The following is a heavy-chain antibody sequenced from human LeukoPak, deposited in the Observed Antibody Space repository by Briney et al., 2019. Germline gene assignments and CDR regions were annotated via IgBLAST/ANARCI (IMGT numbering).Heavy chain of an antibody. J-gene: IGHJ4*02. CDR2: ISAYNGNT. CDR3: AKSYYDTSGYDYFDN. Sequence: GASVKVSCKASGYTFTSYGISWVRQAPGQGLEWMGWISAYNGNTNYAQKLQGRVTMTTDTSTSTAYMELRSLGSDDTAVYYCAKSYYDTSGYDYFDNWGQGTLVTVSS. CDR1: GYTFTSYG. D-gene: IGHD3-22*01. V-gene: IGHV1-18*01.